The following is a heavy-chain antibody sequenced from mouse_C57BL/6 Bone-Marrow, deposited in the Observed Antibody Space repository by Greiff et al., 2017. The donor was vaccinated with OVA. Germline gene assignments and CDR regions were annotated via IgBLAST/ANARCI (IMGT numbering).Heavy chain of an antibody. CDR3: ARPPTVVATRGYFDV. D-gene: IGHD1-1*01. CDR1: GYTFTSYG. Sequence: VQVVESGAELARPGASVKLSCKASGYTFTSYGISWVKQRTGQGLEWIGEIYPRSGNTYYNEKFKGKATLTADKSSSTAYMELRSLTSEDSAVYFCARPPTVVATRGYFDVWGTGTTVTVSS. J-gene: IGHJ1*03. V-gene: IGHV1-81*01. CDR2: IYPRSGNT.